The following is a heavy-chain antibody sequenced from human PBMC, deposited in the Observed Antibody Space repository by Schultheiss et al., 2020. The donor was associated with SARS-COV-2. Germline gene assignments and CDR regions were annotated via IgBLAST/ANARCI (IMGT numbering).Heavy chain of an antibody. D-gene: IGHD4-23*01. CDR3: AREGDYGGSPFDY. CDR2: MNPNSGNT. V-gene: IGHV1-8*03. J-gene: IGHJ4*02. CDR1: GYTFTSYD. Sequence: ASVKVSCKASGYTFTSYDISWVRQAPGQGLEWMGWMNPNSGNTGYAQKFQGRVTITRNTSISTAYMELSSLRSEDTAVYYCAREGDYGGSPFDYWGQGTLVTVSS.